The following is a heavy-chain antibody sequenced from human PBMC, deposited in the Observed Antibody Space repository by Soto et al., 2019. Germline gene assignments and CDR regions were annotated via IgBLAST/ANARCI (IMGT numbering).Heavy chain of an antibody. CDR1: GYTFTNYA. CDR2: INAGNGHT. CDR3: ARGRWTQTTADYYLDF. Sequence: QVQLVQSGTEVKKPGASVKLSCKASGYTFTNYAIHWVRQAPGQRLEWMVWINAGNGHTKYSQKFQGRVTVTRDPSATTAYMELSSLTSEDTAVYYCARGRWTQTTADYYLDFWGQGTLGTVSS. D-gene: IGHD1-1*01. V-gene: IGHV1-3*01. J-gene: IGHJ4*02.